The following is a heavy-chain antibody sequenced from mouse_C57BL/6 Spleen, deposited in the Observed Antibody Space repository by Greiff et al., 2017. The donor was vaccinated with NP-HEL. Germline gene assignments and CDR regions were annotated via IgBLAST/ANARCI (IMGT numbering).Heavy chain of an antibody. J-gene: IGHJ1*03. V-gene: IGHV5-15*01. Sequence: EVKLMESGGGLVQPGGSLKLSCAASGFTFSDYGMAWVRQAPRKGPEWVAFISNLAYSIYYADTVTGRFTISRENAKNTLYLEMSRLRSEDTAMYYCARPGDYDAWYFDVWGTGTTVTVSS. CDR3: ARPGDYDAWYFDV. CDR1: GFTFSDYG. CDR2: ISNLAYSI. D-gene: IGHD2-4*01.